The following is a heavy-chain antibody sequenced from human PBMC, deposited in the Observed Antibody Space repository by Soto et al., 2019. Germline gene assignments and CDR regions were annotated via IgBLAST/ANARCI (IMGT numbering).Heavy chain of an antibody. D-gene: IGHD3-16*02. Sequence: SETLSLTCTVSGGSISSGGYYWSWIRQHSGKGLEWIGYIYYSGSTYYNPSLKSRVTISVDRSKNQFSLKLSSVTAADTAVYYCARTATMITFGGVIVSDAFDIWGQGTMVTVSS. CDR3: ARTATMITFGGVIVSDAFDI. J-gene: IGHJ3*02. V-gene: IGHV4-31*02. CDR1: GGSISSGGYY. CDR2: IYYSGST.